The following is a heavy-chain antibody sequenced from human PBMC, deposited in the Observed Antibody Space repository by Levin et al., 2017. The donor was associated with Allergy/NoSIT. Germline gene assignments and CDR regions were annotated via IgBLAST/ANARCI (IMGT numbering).Heavy chain of an antibody. CDR1: GDTFSSHY. CDR3: ASGRDYYDSYFDY. CDR2: INPGGGST. J-gene: IGHJ4*02. Sequence: ASVKVSCKASGDTFSSHYMHWVRQAPGQGLEWMGIINPGGGSTTYAQKFQGRVTMTRDTSTSTVYMELSSLRSEDTAVYYCASGRDYYDSYFDYWGQGTLVTVSS. D-gene: IGHD3-22*01. V-gene: IGHV1-46*01.